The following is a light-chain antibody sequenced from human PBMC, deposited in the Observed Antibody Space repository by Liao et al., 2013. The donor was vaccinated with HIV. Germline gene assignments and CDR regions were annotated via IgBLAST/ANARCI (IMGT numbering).Light chain of an antibody. CDR2: KDT. J-gene: IGLJ1*01. CDR3: QSTDNTVAFYYV. V-gene: IGLV3-25*03. CDR1: QLSKQF. Sequence: SYELTQPPSVSVSPGQTARITCSGHQLSKQFAYWYQQKPGQAPVLLIYKDTERPSGISERFSGSSSGTTVTLTISGVQAEDEADYYCQSTDNTVAFYYVFGPGTRVTVL.